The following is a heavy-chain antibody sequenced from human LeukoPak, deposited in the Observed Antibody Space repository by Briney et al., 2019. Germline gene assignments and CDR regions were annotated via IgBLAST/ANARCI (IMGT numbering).Heavy chain of an antibody. CDR3: ARQVDFWSGYYTD. J-gene: IGHJ4*02. D-gene: IGHD3-3*01. CDR2: IYYSGST. CDR1: GGSISSSSYY. Sequence: SETLSLTCTVSGGSISSSSYYWGWIRQPPGTGLEWIGSIYYSGSTYYNPSLKSRVTISVDTSKNQFSLKLSSVTATDTAVYYCARQVDFWSGYYTDWGQGTLVTVSS. V-gene: IGHV4-39*01.